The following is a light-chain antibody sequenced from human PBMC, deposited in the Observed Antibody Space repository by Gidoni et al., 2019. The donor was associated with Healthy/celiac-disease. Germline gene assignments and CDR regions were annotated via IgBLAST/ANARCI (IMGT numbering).Light chain of an antibody. V-gene: IGLV3-1*01. J-gene: IGLJ2*01. CDR3: QAWDSSTYVV. CDR1: KLGDKY. Sequence: SYELTQPPSVSVSPGQTASITCSGDKLGDKYACWYQQKQGQSTVLILYQDSKRPSGIPERFSGSNSGNTATLTISGTQAMDEADYYCQAWDSSTYVVFGGGTKLTVL. CDR2: QDS.